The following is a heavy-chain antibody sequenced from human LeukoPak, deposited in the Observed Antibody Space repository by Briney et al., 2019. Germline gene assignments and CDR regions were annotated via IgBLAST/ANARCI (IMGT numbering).Heavy chain of an antibody. V-gene: IGHV1-18*01. CDR2: ISAYNGDT. J-gene: IGHJ4*02. CDR3: AKDLRRGIQLWLDY. CDR1: GYTFTNSG. Sequence: ASVKVSCKASGYTFTNSGISWVRQAPGQGLEWMGWISAYNGDTNYAQNLQGRVTMTTDTPTGTAHMELRSPRAEDTAVYYCAKDLRRGIQLWLDYWGQGTLVTVSS. D-gene: IGHD5-18*01.